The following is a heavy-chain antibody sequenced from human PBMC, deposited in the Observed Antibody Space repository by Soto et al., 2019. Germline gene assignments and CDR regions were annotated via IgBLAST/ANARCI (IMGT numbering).Heavy chain of an antibody. D-gene: IGHD5-18*01. V-gene: IGHV5-51*01. Sequence: PGEALKISCKGSGYTFTSYWIAWVRQMPGKGLEWMGLIYPGDSDTRYSPSFQGQVTISADKSMNTAYLQWSSLKASDTAMYYCATGGNSHAYFDFWGQGTVVTVSS. CDR2: IYPGDSDT. J-gene: IGHJ4*02. CDR3: ATGGNSHAYFDF. CDR1: GYTFTSYW.